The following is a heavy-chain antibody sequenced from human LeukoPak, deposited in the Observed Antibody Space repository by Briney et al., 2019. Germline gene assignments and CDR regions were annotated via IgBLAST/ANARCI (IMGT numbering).Heavy chain of an antibody. CDR3: ARDDYYDSSGYFDY. D-gene: IGHD3-22*01. J-gene: IGHJ4*02. Sequence: GGSLRLSCAASGFTFSSYAMHWVRQAPGKGLEWVAVISYDGSNKYYADSVKGRFTISRDNSKNTLYLQMNSLRAEDTAVYYCARDDYYDSSGYFDYWGQGTLVTVSS. CDR2: ISYDGSNK. V-gene: IGHV3-30*01. CDR1: GFTFSSYA.